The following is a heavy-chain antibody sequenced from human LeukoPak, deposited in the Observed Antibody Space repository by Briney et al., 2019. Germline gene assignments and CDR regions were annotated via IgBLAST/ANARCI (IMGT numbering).Heavy chain of an antibody. V-gene: IGHV4-34*01. J-gene: IGHJ4*02. CDR2: INHSGST. D-gene: IGHD4-23*01. Sequence: SETLSLTCAVYGGSFSGYYWSWIRQPPGKGLEWIGEINHSGSTNYNPSLKSRVTISVDTSKNQFSLKLSSVTAADTAVYYCARDSTVVTPGLFDYWGQGTLVTVSS. CDR1: GGSFSGYY. CDR3: ARDSTVVTPGLFDY.